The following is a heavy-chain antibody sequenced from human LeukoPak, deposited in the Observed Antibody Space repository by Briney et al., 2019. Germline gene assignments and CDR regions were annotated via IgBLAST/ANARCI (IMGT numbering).Heavy chain of an antibody. D-gene: IGHD3-10*01. Sequence: VGSLRLSCAASGFTFSDYYMSWIRQAPGQGLEWVSYISSSSSYTNYADSVKGRFTISRDNAKNSLYLQMNSLRAEDTAVYYCARDRPYYYGSGSRLYYFDYWGQGTLVTVSS. V-gene: IGHV3-11*05. CDR2: ISSSSSYT. J-gene: IGHJ4*02. CDR1: GFTFSDYY. CDR3: ARDRPYYYGSGSRLYYFDY.